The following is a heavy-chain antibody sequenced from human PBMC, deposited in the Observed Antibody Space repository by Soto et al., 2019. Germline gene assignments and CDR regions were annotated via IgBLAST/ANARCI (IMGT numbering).Heavy chain of an antibody. CDR3: ATVHNTSRSFDY. J-gene: IGHJ4*02. CDR2: TGASGRTT. Sequence: PGGSLRLSCAASGFTFNISAMTWVRQAPGKGLEWVSTTGASGRTTYYAHSVKGRFTVSRDNSKNTLDLQMSSLRAEDTAVYYCATVHNTSRSFDYWGQGTTVTVSS. V-gene: IGHV3-23*01. D-gene: IGHD2-2*02. CDR1: GFTFNISA.